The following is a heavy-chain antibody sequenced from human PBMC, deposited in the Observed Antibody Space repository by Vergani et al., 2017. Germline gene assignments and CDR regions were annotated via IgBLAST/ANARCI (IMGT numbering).Heavy chain of an antibody. Sequence: EVQLVESGGGLVKPGGSLRLSCAASGFTFSSYSMNWVRQAPGKGLEWVSSISSSSSYIYYADSVKGRFTISRDNDKNSLYLQMNSLRAEDTAVYYCARDASNYKGYYYYYYYMDVWGKGTTVTVSS. CDR2: ISSSSSYI. J-gene: IGHJ6*03. CDR1: GFTFSSYS. D-gene: IGHD4-11*01. CDR3: ARDASNYKGYYYYYYYMDV. V-gene: IGHV3-21*01.